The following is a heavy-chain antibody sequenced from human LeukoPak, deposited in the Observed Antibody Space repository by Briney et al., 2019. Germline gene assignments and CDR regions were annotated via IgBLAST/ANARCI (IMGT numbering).Heavy chain of an antibody. CDR3: VTDDNWKFAY. J-gene: IGHJ4*02. V-gene: IGHV3-7*01. CDR1: TFTFTSSW. D-gene: IGHD1-1*01. Sequence: GGSLRLSCAASTFTFTSSWMTWVRQAPEKGLEWVATIKPDGSERYYVDSVRGRFTISRDNAENSLYLQMNSLRVEDTAVYYCVTDDNWKFAYWGQGTLVTVSP. CDR2: IKPDGSER.